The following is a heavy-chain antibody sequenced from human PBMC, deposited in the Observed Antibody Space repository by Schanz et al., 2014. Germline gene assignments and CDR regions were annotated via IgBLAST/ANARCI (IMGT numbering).Heavy chain of an antibody. CDR2: ISSSSSYI. Sequence: EVQLVESGGGLVKPGGSLRLSCAASGFTFSSYGMNWVRQAPGKGLEWVSYISSSSSYIYYADSMKGRFTISRDNAKNSLYLKMNSWRAEDTAVYSGARAPPLVRGIAGWFGPWGQGSLVTVSS. D-gene: IGHD3-10*01. CDR3: ARAPPLVRGIAGWFGP. J-gene: IGHJ5*02. V-gene: IGHV3-21*01. CDR1: GFTFSSYG.